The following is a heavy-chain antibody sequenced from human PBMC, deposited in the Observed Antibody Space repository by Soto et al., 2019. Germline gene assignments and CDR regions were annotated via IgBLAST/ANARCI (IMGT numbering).Heavy chain of an antibody. V-gene: IGHV4-30-2*01. Sequence: QLQLLESGSGLVKPSQTLSLTCAVSGGSISSGGYSWSWIRQPPGKGLEWIGYIYHSGSTYYNPSLKSRVTISVDRSKNQFSLKLSSVTAADTAVYYCASSGHYYDSSGYPSYFDYWGQGTLVTVSS. J-gene: IGHJ4*02. CDR2: IYHSGST. D-gene: IGHD3-22*01. CDR1: GGSISSGGYS. CDR3: ASSGHYYDSSGYPSYFDY.